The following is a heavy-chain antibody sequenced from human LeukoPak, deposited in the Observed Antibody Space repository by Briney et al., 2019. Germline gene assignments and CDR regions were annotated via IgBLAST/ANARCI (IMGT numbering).Heavy chain of an antibody. CDR3: ANRRLGRGAFDI. D-gene: IGHD7-27*01. CDR1: GFTFSSYD. V-gene: IGHV3-23*01. Sequence: SGGSLRLSCAASGFTFSSYDMSWIRQAPGKGLEWVSEISGSDESTKYVDSVKGRFTISRDNSKNTLYLLLNRLRVDDTAVYYCANRRLGRGAFDIWGQGTMVTVSS. CDR2: ISGSDEST. J-gene: IGHJ3*02.